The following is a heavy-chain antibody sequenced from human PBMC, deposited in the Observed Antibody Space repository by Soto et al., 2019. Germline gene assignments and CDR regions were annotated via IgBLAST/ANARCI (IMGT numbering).Heavy chain of an antibody. CDR3: GRDLEAAGMTDYYYGMDV. D-gene: IGHD6-13*01. CDR1: GYTFTSYY. Sequence: ASVKVSCKASGYTFTSYYMHWVRQAPGQGLEWMGIINPSGGSTSYAQKFQGRVTMTRDTSTSTVYMELSSLRSEDTAVYYCGRDLEAAGMTDYYYGMDVWGQGTTVTVSS. CDR2: INPSGGST. V-gene: IGHV1-46*01. J-gene: IGHJ6*02.